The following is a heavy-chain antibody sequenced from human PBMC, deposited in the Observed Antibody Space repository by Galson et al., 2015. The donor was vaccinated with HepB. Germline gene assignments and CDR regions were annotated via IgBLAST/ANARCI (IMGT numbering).Heavy chain of an antibody. CDR3: ARDLAKYTSSWSLYYYYGMDV. D-gene: IGHD6-13*01. CDR1: GFTFSSYG. V-gene: IGHV3-33*08. J-gene: IGHJ6*02. CDR2: IWYDGSNK. Sequence: SLRLSCAASGFTFSSYGMHWVRQAPGKGLEWVAVIWYDGSNKYYADSVKGRFTISRDNSKNTLYLQMNSLRAEDTAVYYCARDLAKYTSSWSLYYYYGMDVWGQGTTVTVSS.